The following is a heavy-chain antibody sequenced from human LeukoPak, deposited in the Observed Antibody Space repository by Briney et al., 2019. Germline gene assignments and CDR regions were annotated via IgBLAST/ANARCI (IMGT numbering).Heavy chain of an antibody. CDR2: ISYSGST. CDR3: ARGHDGVVGWFAP. V-gene: IGHV4-59*01. J-gene: IGHJ5*02. Sequence: PSETLSLTCTVSGGSIRNYYWIWIRQPPGKGLEWIGHISYSGSTNYNPSLKSRVTMSVDTSKNQFSLKVTPVTAAHTAVYYCARGHDGVVGWFAPWGRGTLVTVSS. D-gene: IGHD2-15*01. CDR1: GGSIRNYY.